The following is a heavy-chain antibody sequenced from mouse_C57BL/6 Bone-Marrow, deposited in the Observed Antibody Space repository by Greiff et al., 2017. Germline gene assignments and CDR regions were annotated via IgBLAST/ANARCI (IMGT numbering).Heavy chain of an antibody. V-gene: IGHV5-17*01. D-gene: IGHD1-1*01. J-gene: IGHJ3*01. Sequence: EVQGVESGGGLVKPGGSLKLSCAASGFTFSDYGMHWVRQAPEKGLEWVAYISSGSSTIYYAATVKGRFTISRDNAKNTLFLQMTSLRSEDTAMYYCARGEYGSSFAYWGQGTLVTVSA. CDR2: ISSGSSTI. CDR1: GFTFSDYG. CDR3: ARGEYGSSFAY.